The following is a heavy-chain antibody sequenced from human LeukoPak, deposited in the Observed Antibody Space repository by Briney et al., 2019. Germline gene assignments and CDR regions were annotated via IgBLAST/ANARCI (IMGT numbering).Heavy chain of an antibody. J-gene: IGHJ4*02. D-gene: IGHD3-10*01. V-gene: IGHV3-20*04. CDR3: AKDRGRFGELLHFDY. CDR1: GFTFDDYG. Sequence: GGSLRLSCAASGFTFDDYGMSWVRQAPGKGLEGVSGINWNGGSTGYADSVKGRFTISRDNAKNSLYLQMNSLRAEDTALYYCAKDRGRFGELLHFDYWGQGTLVTVSS. CDR2: INWNGGST.